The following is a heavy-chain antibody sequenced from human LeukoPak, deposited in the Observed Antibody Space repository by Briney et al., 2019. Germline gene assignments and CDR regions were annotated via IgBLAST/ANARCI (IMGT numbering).Heavy chain of an antibody. D-gene: IGHD3-22*01. J-gene: IGHJ4*02. CDR2: ISGSGGNT. V-gene: IGHV3-23*01. CDR3: AKAGNPKTDYYDSSGYYDY. CDR1: GFTFSSYA. Sequence: GGSLRLSCAASGFTFSSYAMSWVRQAPGKGLEWVSAISGSGGNTYYADSVKGRFTISRDNSKNTLYLQMNSLRAEDTAVYYCAKAGNPKTDYYDSSGYYDYWGQGTLVTVSS.